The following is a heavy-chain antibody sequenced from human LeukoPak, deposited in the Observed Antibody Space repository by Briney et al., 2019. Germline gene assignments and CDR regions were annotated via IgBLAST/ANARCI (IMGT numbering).Heavy chain of an antibody. V-gene: IGHV4-4*07. CDR3: AMGGDYYYYYYMDV. CDR1: GGSISSYY. D-gene: IGHD1-26*01. Sequence: PSETLSLTCTVSGGSISSYYWSWIRQPAGKGLEWIGRIYTSGSTNYNPSLKSRVTMSVDTSKNQFSLKLSSVTAADTAVYYCAMGGDYYYYYYMDVWGKGTTVTVSS. J-gene: IGHJ6*03. CDR2: IYTSGST.